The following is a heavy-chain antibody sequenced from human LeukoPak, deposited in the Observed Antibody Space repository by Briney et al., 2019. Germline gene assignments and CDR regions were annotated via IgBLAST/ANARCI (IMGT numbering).Heavy chain of an antibody. CDR1: GFTFSDYV. V-gene: IGHV3-23*01. J-gene: IGHJ4*02. Sequence: GGSLRLSCAASGFTFSDYVMSWLRQAPGKGLEWVSGISGSGGSTFYADSVKGRFTISRDNSKNTLYLEMNSLRAEDTALFYCAKSGDQVTVTKLDYWGQGTLVTVSS. CDR3: AKSGDQVTVTKLDY. D-gene: IGHD4-17*01. CDR2: ISGSGGST.